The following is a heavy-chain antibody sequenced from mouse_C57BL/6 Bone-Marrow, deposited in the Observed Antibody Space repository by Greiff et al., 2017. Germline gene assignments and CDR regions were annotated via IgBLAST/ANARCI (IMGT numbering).Heavy chain of an antibody. CDR1: GYTFPSYG. CDR3: AYYRGYYAMDY. J-gene: IGHJ4*01. CDR2: IYPRSGNT. Sequence: VQLQQSGAELARPGASVKLSCKASGYTFPSYGISWVKQRTGQGLEWIGEIYPRSGNTYYNEKFKGKATLTADKSSSTAYMELRSRTSEDSAVYFCAYYRGYYAMDYWGQGTSVTVSS. D-gene: IGHD1-1*01. V-gene: IGHV1-81*01.